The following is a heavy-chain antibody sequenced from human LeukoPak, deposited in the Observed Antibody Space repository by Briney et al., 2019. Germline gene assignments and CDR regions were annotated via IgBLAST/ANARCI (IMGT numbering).Heavy chain of an antibody. D-gene: IGHD6-6*01. V-gene: IGHV4-39*01. Sequence: SETLSLTCTVSGGSISSSSYYWGWIRQPPGKGLEWIGSIYYSGSTYYNPSLKSRVTISVGTSKNQFSLKLSSVTAADTAVYYCARQIGYSSSSNYWGQGTLVTVSS. CDR3: ARQIGYSSSSNY. CDR2: IYYSGST. J-gene: IGHJ4*02. CDR1: GGSISSSSYY.